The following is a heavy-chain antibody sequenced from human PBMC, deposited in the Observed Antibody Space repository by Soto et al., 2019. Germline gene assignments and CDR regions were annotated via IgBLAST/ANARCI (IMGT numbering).Heavy chain of an antibody. V-gene: IGHV3-74*01. Sequence: EVQLVESGGGLVQPGGSLRLSCAASGFTLSSYWMHWVRQAPGKGLVWVSRLYSDGSTTAYADSVKGRFTISRDSAKNTLYLQMKSLRAEDTAVYYCARGGYNSGYYHFDYWGQGTLVTVSS. J-gene: IGHJ4*02. CDR2: LYSDGSTT. D-gene: IGHD3-22*01. CDR1: GFTLSSYW. CDR3: ARGGYNSGYYHFDY.